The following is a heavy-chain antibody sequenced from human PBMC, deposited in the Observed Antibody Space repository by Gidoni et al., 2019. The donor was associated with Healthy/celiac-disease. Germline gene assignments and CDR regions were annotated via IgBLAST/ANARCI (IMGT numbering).Heavy chain of an antibody. CDR3: AKDMDWNHPSGHFDY. Sequence: QVQLVESGGGVVQPGRSLRLSCAASGFTFSSYGMHWVRQAPGKGLEWVAFISYDGSNKYYADSVKGRFTISRDNSKNTLYLQMNSLRAEDTAVYYCAKDMDWNHPSGHFDYWGQGTLVTVSS. CDR1: GFTFSSYG. CDR2: ISYDGSNK. D-gene: IGHD1-1*01. V-gene: IGHV3-30*18. J-gene: IGHJ4*02.